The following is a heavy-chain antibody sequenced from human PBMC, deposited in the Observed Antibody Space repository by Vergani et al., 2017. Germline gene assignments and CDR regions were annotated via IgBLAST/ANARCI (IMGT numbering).Heavy chain of an antibody. CDR1: GFPASSNY. V-gene: IGHV3-53*04. CDR2: IFSGGST. Sequence: EVQLVESGGGLVQPGGSLRLSCAASGFPASSNYMSWVRQAPGKGLEWVSVIFSGGSTYSTYSLKGRFTISRHNSKNTLYLQMNGRQAEDTAVYYCARDTFYSGFDYWGQGTLVTVSS. J-gene: IGHJ4*02. CDR3: ARDTFYSGFDY. D-gene: IGHD1-26*01.